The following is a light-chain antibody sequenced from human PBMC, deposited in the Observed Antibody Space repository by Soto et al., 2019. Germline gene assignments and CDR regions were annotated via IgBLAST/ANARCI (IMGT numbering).Light chain of an antibody. CDR1: QSVSNF. CDR3: QHYNSYSEA. J-gene: IGKJ1*01. V-gene: IGKV1-39*01. CDR2: ASS. Sequence: DTPMTQSPSSLCESXGDRVTINCRARQSVSNFLNWYQQKIGDAPKLXXYASSSLQNGGPSRLSGSGSETEFTRTISSLQPDDFATYYGQHYNSYSEAFGQGTKVDIK.